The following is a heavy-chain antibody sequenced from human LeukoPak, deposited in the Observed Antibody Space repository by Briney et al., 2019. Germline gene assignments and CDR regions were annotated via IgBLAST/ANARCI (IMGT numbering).Heavy chain of an antibody. CDR1: GGSISSYY. Sequence: SETLSLTCTVSGGSISSYYWSWIRQPAGKGLEWIGRIYTSGSTNYNPSLKSRVTMSVDTSKNQFSLKLSSVTAADTAVYYCAREFFSHDILTGYPYDAFDIWGQGTMVTSLQ. CDR2: IYTSGST. V-gene: IGHV4-4*07. D-gene: IGHD3-9*01. CDR3: AREFFSHDILTGYPYDAFDI. J-gene: IGHJ3*02.